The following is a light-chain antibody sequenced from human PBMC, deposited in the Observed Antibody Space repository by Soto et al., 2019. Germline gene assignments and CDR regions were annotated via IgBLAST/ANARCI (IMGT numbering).Light chain of an antibody. CDR1: QPISNY. V-gene: IGKV1-39*01. CDR3: QQTHAVART. CDR2: GAS. Sequence: DVQMTQSPSSLSASVGDRVTITCRASQPISNYLNWYQQKAGEAPKVLIFGASSLQSGVPSKFSGSGYGTDFTLIINNLHPDDFATYYCQQTHAVARTFVQGTRLEI. J-gene: IGKJ5*01.